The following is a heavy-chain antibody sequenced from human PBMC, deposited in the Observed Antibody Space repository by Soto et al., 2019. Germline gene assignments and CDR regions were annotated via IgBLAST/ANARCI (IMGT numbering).Heavy chain of an antibody. J-gene: IGHJ3*02. CDR1: GFTFRDYA. Sequence: GGSLRLSCSGSGFTFRDYALTWFRQAPGKGLEWVGLIRSKAYGATTQYAASVNGRFSISRDDSENIAYLQMSGLKSEDTAVYYCAKANGDHDAFDIWGQGTMVTVSS. D-gene: IGHD4-17*01. CDR2: IRSKAYGATT. CDR3: AKANGDHDAFDI. V-gene: IGHV3-49*03.